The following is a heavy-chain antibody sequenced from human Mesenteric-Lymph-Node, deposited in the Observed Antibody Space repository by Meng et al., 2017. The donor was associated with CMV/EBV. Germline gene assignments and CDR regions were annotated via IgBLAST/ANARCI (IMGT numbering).Heavy chain of an antibody. CDR3: AREVGHSYGGPGEGYYSDY. J-gene: IGHJ4*02. Sequence: GESLKISCAASGFNFNTYAMTWVRQAPGKGLEWVSVISGSGAKTYYADSVKGRFTISRDNAKNSLYLQMNSLRAEDTAVYYCAREVGHSYGGPGEGYYSDYWGQGTLVTVSS. CDR2: ISGSGAKT. V-gene: IGHV3-23*01. CDR1: GFNFNTYA. D-gene: IGHD5-18*01.